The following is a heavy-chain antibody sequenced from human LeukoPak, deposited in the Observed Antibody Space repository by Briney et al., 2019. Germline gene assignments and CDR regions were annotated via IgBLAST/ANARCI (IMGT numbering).Heavy chain of an antibody. J-gene: IGHJ4*02. CDR2: ISSSGSTI. V-gene: IGHV3-48*03. D-gene: IGHD3-22*01. CDR3: AREEGDYGIVVVNQLDY. CDR1: GFTFSSYE. Sequence: GGSLRLSCAASGFTFSSYEMNWVRQAPGKGQEWVSYISSSGSTIYYADSVKGRFTISRDNAKNSLYLQMNSLRAEDTAVYYCAREEGDYGIVVVNQLDYWGQGTLVTVSS.